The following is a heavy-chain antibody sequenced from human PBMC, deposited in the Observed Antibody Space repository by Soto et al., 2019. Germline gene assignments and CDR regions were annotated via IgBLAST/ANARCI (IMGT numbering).Heavy chain of an antibody. Sequence: EVQLLESGGGLVQPGGSLRLSCAASGFTFNNYAMTWVRQAPGKGLEWVSAISGGGDTTSYADSVKGRFTVSRDGSKNTLYLQMSSLRAEDTALYYCAKVRGGSGSLTPRVDFWVQGTLVTVSS. CDR1: GFTFNNYA. J-gene: IGHJ4*02. CDR3: AKVRGGSGSLTPRVDF. V-gene: IGHV3-23*01. CDR2: ISGGGDTT. D-gene: IGHD3-10*01.